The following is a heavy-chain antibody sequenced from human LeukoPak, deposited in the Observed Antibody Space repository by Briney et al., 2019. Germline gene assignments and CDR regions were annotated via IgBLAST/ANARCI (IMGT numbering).Heavy chain of an antibody. CDR3: ARTYSSGWYAYNWFDP. J-gene: IGHJ5*02. CDR1: GGTFSSYA. D-gene: IGHD6-19*01. CDR2: IIPIFGTA. Sequence: SAKVSCKASGGTFSSYAISWVRQAPGQGLEWMGGIIPIFGTANYAQKFQGRVTITADESTSTAYMELSSLRSEDTAVYYCARTYSSGWYAYNWFDPWGQGTLVTVSS. V-gene: IGHV1-69*01.